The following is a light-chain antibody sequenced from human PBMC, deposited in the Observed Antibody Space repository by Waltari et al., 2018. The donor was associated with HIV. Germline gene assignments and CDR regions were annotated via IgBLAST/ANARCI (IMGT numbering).Light chain of an antibody. Sequence: QSVLTQPPSASGTPGQRITISCSGGSSNIGSYNVNWYQQFAGTAPKLVIYSNNHGPSGFPARCSGSKSGTSASLAISGLQSEDEAEYYCATWDDSLNGYVFGTGTKVTVL. CDR2: SNN. CDR1: SSNIGSYN. CDR3: ATWDDSLNGYV. V-gene: IGLV1-44*01. J-gene: IGLJ1*01.